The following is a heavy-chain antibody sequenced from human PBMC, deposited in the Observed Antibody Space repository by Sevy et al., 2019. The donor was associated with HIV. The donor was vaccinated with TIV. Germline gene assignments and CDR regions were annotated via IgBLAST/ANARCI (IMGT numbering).Heavy chain of an antibody. Sequence: GGSLRLSCAASGFSFSTHGMHWVRQAPGKGLEWVAVISYDGIKKYYVDSLKGRFTISRDNSKNTLYLQMNSLKTDDTAEYYCARDLGEYNYSPSFYWGQGTLVTVSS. D-gene: IGHD5-18*01. CDR3: ARDLGEYNYSPSFY. CDR2: ISYDGIKK. J-gene: IGHJ4*02. V-gene: IGHV3-30*03. CDR1: GFSFSTHG.